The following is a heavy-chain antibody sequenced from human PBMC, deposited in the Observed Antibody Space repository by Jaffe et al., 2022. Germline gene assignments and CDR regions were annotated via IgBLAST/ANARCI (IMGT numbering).Heavy chain of an antibody. J-gene: IGHJ4*02. CDR2: INPNSGGT. CDR1: GYTFTGYY. V-gene: IGHV1-2*04. D-gene: IGHD6-19*01. CDR3: ARAPTVAGTIDY. Sequence: QVQLVQSGAEVKKPGASVKVSCKASGYTFTGYYMHWVRQAPGQGLEWMGRINPNSGGTDYAQKFQGWVTVTRDTSISTAYMDLSRLTSDDTAVYYCARAPTVAGTIDYWGQGTLVTVSS.